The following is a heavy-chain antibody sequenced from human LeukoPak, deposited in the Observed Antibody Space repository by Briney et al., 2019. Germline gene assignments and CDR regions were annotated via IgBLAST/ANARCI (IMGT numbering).Heavy chain of an antibody. CDR1: GFTFSSYW. CDR2: IKTDGSEK. Sequence: GGSLRLSCEASGFTFSSYWMSWVRQAPGKGLEWVANIKTDGSEKYYVDSVKGRFSISRDNAKNSLYLQMNSLRAEDTAVYYCARDYTGYFPWGQGALVIVSS. D-gene: IGHD3-9*01. J-gene: IGHJ5*02. CDR3: ARDYTGYFP. V-gene: IGHV3-7*03.